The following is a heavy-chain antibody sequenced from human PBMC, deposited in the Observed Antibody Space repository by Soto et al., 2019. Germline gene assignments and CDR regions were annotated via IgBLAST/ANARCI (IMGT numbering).Heavy chain of an antibody. D-gene: IGHD2-2*01. J-gene: IGHJ5*02. CDR1: GGSISSGVYY. Sequence: SETLSLTCTVSGGSISSGVYYWSWIRHHPGKGLEWIGYIYYSGSTYYNPSLKSRVTISVDTSKNQFSLKLSSVTAADTAVYYCARDSGYCSSTSCSHNWFDPWGQGTLVTVYS. CDR3: ARDSGYCSSTSCSHNWFDP. CDR2: IYYSGST. V-gene: IGHV4-31*03.